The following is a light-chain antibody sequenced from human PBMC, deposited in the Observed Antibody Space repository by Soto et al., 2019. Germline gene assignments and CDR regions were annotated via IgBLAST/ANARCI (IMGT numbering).Light chain of an antibody. CDR1: QSINNW. CDR2: KAS. CDR3: QQYESFPRT. Sequence: DIQMTQSPSTLSASVGDRVTITCRASQSINNWLAWYHHKPGKAPKLFIFKASTLEIGVPSRFSGSGSGTEFTLSISSLQPDDFATYFCQQYESFPRTFGQGTKVEMK. J-gene: IGKJ1*01. V-gene: IGKV1-5*03.